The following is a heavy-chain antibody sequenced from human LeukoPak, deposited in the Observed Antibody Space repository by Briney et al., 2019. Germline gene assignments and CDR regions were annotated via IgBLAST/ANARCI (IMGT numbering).Heavy chain of an antibody. CDR2: ISSSSYI. CDR1: GFTFSSFS. V-gene: IGHV3-21*01. CDR3: ASFETVAANWFDP. J-gene: IGHJ5*02. Sequence: PGGSLRLSCAASGFTFSSFSMSWVRQAPGKGLEWVSSISSSSYIYYADSVKGRFTISRDNAKTSLYLQMNSLRAEDTAVYYCASFETVAANWFDPWGQGTLVTVSS. D-gene: IGHD6-19*01.